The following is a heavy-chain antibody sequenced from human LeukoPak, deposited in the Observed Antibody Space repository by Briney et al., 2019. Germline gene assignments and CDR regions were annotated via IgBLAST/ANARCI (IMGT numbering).Heavy chain of an antibody. J-gene: IGHJ4*02. D-gene: IGHD3-9*01. CDR3: ARGRGDFDWLLYNFDY. CDR1: GYTFTSYG. Sequence: ASVKVSCKASGYTFTSYGISWVRQAPGQGLEWMGWMNPNSGNTGYAQKFQGRVTMTRNTSISTAYMELSSLRSEDTAVYYCARGRGDFDWLLYNFDYWGQGTLVTVSS. V-gene: IGHV1-8*02. CDR2: MNPNSGNT.